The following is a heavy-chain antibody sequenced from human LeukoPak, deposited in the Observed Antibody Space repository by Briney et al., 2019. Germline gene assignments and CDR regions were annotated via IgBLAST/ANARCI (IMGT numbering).Heavy chain of an antibody. CDR1: GLTFSSYW. CDR3: ARARYNNGFDY. CDR2: IKTDGSSI. J-gene: IGHJ4*02. D-gene: IGHD1-14*01. Sequence: GGSLRLSCTASGLTFSSYWMHWVRQAPGKGLLRVSHIKTDGSSINYADSVKGRFTISRDNAKNTLYLQMNSLRAEATAVYYCARARYNNGFDYSGQGTLVTASS. V-gene: IGHV3-74*01.